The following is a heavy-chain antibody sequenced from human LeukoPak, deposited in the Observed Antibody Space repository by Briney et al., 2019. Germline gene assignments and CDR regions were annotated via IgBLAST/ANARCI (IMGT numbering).Heavy chain of an antibody. V-gene: IGHV1-18*04. CDR1: GYTFTSYG. CDR3: ARATVGYCSSTSCPEYFQH. CDR2: ISAYNGKT. Sequence: ALVKVSCKASGYTFTSYGISWVRQAPGQGVEWMGWISAYNGKTNYAQKLQGTVTMTTDTSTSTAYMELRSLRSDDTAVYYCARATVGYCSSTSCPEYFQHWGQGTLVTVSS. J-gene: IGHJ1*01. D-gene: IGHD2-2*01.